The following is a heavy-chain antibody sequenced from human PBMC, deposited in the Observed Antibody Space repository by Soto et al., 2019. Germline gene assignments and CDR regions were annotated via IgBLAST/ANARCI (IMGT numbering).Heavy chain of an antibody. CDR2: ISSSGSTI. D-gene: IGHD3-9*01. Sequence: PGGSLRLSCTASGLTFGDYYMSWIRQAPGKGLEWVSYISSSGSTIYYADSVKGRFTISRDNAKNSLYLQMNSLRAEDTAVYYCARASPDILTGYYYYYYYMDVWGKGTTVTVSS. CDR3: ARASPDILTGYYYYYYYMDV. CDR1: GLTFGDYY. V-gene: IGHV3-11*01. J-gene: IGHJ6*03.